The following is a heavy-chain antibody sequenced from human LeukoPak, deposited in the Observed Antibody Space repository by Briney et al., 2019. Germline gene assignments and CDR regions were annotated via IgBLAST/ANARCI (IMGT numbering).Heavy chain of an antibody. J-gene: IGHJ4*02. V-gene: IGHV3-21*01. CDR2: ISSSSSYI. D-gene: IGHD6-13*01. CDR3: AREVVAAAGTGDY. CDR1: GFTFSSYS. Sequence: KPGGSLGLSCAASGFTFSSYSMNWVRQAPGKGLEWVSSISSSSSYIYYADSVKGRFTISRDNAKNSLYLQMNSLRAEDTAVYYCAREVVAAAGTGDYWGQGTLVTVSS.